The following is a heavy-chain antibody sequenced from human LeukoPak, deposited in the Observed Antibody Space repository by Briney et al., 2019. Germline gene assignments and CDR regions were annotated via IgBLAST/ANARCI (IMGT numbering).Heavy chain of an antibody. CDR2: FHITGST. J-gene: IGHJ4*02. CDR1: GDSISSYY. D-gene: IGHD3-10*01. V-gene: IGHV4-4*07. Sequence: SETLSLTCTVSGDSISSYYWSWIRQPAGKGLEWIGRFHITGSTTYNPSLKSRVSISVDTSRNQLSLKLRSVTAADTAVYYCASMSQPSGSFDLWGQGTLVTVSS. CDR3: ASMSQPSGSFDL.